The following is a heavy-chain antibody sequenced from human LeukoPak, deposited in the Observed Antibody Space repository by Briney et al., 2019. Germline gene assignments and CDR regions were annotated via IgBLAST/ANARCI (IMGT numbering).Heavy chain of an antibody. Sequence: GSLRLSCAASGLTFSTYSMSWVRQAPGKGLEWISHISAASRGIYYADTVKGRFTISRDNAENSVFLQMRSLRPEDTAVYYCARGEYHQDGIGYNRFDNWGQGALVTVSS. V-gene: IGHV3-48*01. CDR1: GLTFSTYS. CDR2: ISAASRGI. D-gene: IGHD5-24*01. J-gene: IGHJ4*02. CDR3: ARGEYHQDGIGYNRFDN.